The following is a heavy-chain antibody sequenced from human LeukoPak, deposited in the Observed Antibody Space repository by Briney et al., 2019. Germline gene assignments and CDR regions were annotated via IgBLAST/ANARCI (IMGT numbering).Heavy chain of an antibody. CDR2: INPNSGGT. Sequence: ASVKVSCKASGYTFIGYYMHWVRQAPGQGLEWMGWINPNSGGTNYAQKFQGRVTMTRDTSISTAYMELSRLRSDDTAVYYCARDAYYDILSGYYKAWGQGTLVTVSS. CDR1: GYTFIGYY. CDR3: ARDAYYDILSGYYKA. J-gene: IGHJ5*02. V-gene: IGHV1-2*02. D-gene: IGHD3-9*01.